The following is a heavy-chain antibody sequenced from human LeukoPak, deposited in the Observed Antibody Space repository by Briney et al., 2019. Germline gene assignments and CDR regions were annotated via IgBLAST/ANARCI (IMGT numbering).Heavy chain of an antibody. CDR2: ISSSSSYI. CDR3: ARGSVVVPAAMLDYYGMDV. CDR1: GFSLSNYG. Sequence: TGGSLRLSCTASGFSLSNYGMHWVRQAPGKGLEWVSSISSSSSYIYYADSVKGRFTISRDNAKNSLYLQMNSLRAEDTAVYYCARGSVVVPAAMLDYYGMDVWGQGTTVTVSS. J-gene: IGHJ6*02. D-gene: IGHD2-2*01. V-gene: IGHV3-21*01.